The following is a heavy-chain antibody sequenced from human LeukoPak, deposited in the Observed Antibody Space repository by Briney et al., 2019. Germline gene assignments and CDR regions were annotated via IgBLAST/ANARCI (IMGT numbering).Heavy chain of an antibody. D-gene: IGHD5-12*01. CDR1: GFTFSTYW. CDR2: INADGSTT. V-gene: IGHV3-74*01. CDR3: AKESGYDVDLEY. J-gene: IGHJ4*02. Sequence: GGSLRLSCAGSGFTFSTYWMHWVRHAPGGGLVWVSGINADGSTTSYADSVKGRFTISRDNAKNTLYLQMSGLRAEDTAVYYCAKESGYDVDLEYWGQGALVTVSS.